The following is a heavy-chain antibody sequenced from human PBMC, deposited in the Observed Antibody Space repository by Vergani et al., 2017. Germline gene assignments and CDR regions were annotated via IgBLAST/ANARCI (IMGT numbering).Heavy chain of an antibody. CDR1: GFTVSSNY. V-gene: IGHV3-23*04. CDR3: AKAPHRYGSSWYGERRGVEYFQH. J-gene: IGHJ1*01. Sequence: EVQLVESGGGLVQPGGSLRLSCAASGFTVSSNYMSWVRQAPGKGLEWVSAISGSGGSTYYADSVKGRFTISRDNSKNTLYLQMNSLRAEDTAVYYCAKAPHRYGSSWYGERRGVEYFQHWGQGTLVTVSS. D-gene: IGHD6-13*01. CDR2: ISGSGGST.